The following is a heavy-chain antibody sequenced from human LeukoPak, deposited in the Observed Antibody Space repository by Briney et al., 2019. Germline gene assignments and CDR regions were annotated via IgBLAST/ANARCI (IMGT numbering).Heavy chain of an antibody. V-gene: IGHV1-8*01. Sequence: GASVKVSCKASGYTFTSYDINWVRRATGQGLEWMGWMNPNSGNTGYAQKFQGRVTMTRNTSISTAYMELSSLRSEDTAVYYCARVRSTTGTIKPYYYYGMDVWGQGTTVTVPS. CDR1: GYTFTSYD. CDR3: ARVRSTTGTIKPYYYYGMDV. D-gene: IGHD1-1*01. CDR2: MNPNSGNT. J-gene: IGHJ6*02.